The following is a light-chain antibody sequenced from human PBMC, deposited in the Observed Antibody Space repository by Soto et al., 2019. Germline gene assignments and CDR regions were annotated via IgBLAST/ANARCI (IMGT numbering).Light chain of an antibody. Sequence: QSVLTQPPSVSGAPGQRVTISCSGSGSNIGRNTVNWYQQFPGTAPQLLFFSNSRRPSGVPDRFSASKSGTSASLAISGLQSDDEGDYYCAAWDDSLSAMLFGGGTQLTVL. CDR3: AAWDDSLSAML. CDR2: SNS. CDR1: GSNIGRNT. V-gene: IGLV1-44*01. J-gene: IGLJ3*02.